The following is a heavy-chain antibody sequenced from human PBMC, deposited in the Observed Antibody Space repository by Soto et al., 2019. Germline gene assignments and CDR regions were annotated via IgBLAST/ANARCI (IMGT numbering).Heavy chain of an antibody. CDR2: TSYDGSDK. Sequence: QVQLVESGAGVVQPGTSLRLSCVASGYTFSSYAMHWVRRAPGQGLEWVAVTSYDGSDKSYADSVKGRFTISRDDSQNTLYLQMNSLRVEDTAVYYWARGAMIVVGIDAFDVWGQGTMVTVSS. CDR3: ARGAMIVVGIDAFDV. V-gene: IGHV3-30-3*01. D-gene: IGHD3-22*01. J-gene: IGHJ3*01. CDR1: GYTFSSYA.